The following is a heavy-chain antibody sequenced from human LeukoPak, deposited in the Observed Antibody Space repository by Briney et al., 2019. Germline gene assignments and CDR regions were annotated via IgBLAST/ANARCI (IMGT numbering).Heavy chain of an antibody. CDR1: GYTFTSYY. CDR2: INPSGGST. CDR3: ARFGLGKHIEVAGIPFDI. D-gene: IGHD6-19*01. V-gene: IGHV1-46*01. J-gene: IGHJ3*02. Sequence: ASVKVSCKASGYTFTSYYLYWVRQAPGQGLEWMGIINPSGGSTNYAQKFQGRVTMTTDTSTSTAYMELRSLRSDDTALYYCARFGLGKHIEVAGIPFDIWGQGTMVTVSS.